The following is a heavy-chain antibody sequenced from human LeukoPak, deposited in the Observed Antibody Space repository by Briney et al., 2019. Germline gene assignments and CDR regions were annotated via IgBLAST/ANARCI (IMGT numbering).Heavy chain of an antibody. D-gene: IGHD2-2*01. J-gene: IGHJ5*02. CDR2: IRYDGSNK. CDR3: AKVGGSTSFFDP. V-gene: IGHV3-30*02. CDR1: GFTFSSYG. Sequence: GGSLRLSCAASGFTFSSYGMHWVRQAPGKGLEWVAFIRYDGSNKYYADSVKGRFTISRDNSKNTLYLQMNSLRAEDTAMYYCAKVGGSTSFFDPWGQGTLVTVSS.